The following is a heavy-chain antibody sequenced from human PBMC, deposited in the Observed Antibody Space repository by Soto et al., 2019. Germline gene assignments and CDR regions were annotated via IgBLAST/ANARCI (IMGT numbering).Heavy chain of an antibody. CDR2: IYYSGST. J-gene: IGHJ3*02. V-gene: IGHV4-31*03. Sequence: SETLSLTCTVSGGSISSGGYYWSWIRQHPGKGLEWIGYIYYSGSTYYNPSLKSRVTISVDTSKNQFSLKLSSVTAADTAVYYCARDVATISDAFDIWGQGTMVTVSS. CDR3: ARDVATISDAFDI. D-gene: IGHD5-12*01. CDR1: GGSISSGGYY.